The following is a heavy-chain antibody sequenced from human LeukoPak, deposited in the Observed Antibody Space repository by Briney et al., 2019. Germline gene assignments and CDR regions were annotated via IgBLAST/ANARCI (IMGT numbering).Heavy chain of an antibody. V-gene: IGHV4-4*07. J-gene: IGHJ4*02. CDR1: GGSFSGYY. Sequence: SETLSLTCAVYGGSFSGYYWSWIRQPAGKGLEWIGRIYTSGSTNYNPSLKSRVTMSVDTSKNQFSLKLSSVTAADTAVYYCAREAYYYDSSGYYYLDYWGQGTLVTVSS. CDR3: AREAYYYDSSGYYYLDY. CDR2: IYTSGST. D-gene: IGHD3-22*01.